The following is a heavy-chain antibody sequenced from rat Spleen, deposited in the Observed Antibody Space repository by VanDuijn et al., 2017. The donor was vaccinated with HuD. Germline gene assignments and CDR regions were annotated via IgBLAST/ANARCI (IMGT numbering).Heavy chain of an antibody. CDR1: GFTFSDYA. D-gene: IGHD1-12*03. J-gene: IGHJ2*01. Sequence: EVQLVESGGGLVQPGRSLKLSCAASGFTFSDYAMAWVRQAPKKGLEWVATIIYDGSSTYYRDSVKGRFTISRDNAKSTLYLQMDSLRSEDTATYYCAREGYYDGYYPFDYWGQGVMVTVSS. CDR3: AREGYYDGYYPFDY. V-gene: IGHV5-17*01. CDR2: IIYDGSST.